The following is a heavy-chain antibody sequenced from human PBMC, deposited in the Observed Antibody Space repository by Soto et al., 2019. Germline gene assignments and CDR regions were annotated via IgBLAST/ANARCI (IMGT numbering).Heavy chain of an antibody. CDR1: GFTFSSYA. CDR2: ISGSGGST. CDR3: AKRRAEAGVRDPYGMDV. J-gene: IGHJ6*02. Sequence: EVPLLESGGGLVQPGGSLRLSCAASGFTFSSYAMSWVRQAPGKGLEWVSAISGSGGSTYYADSVKGRFTISRDNSQNKLYLQIKSVRAEDTAVYYCAKRRAEAGVRDPYGMDVWGPGTTVPVSS. V-gene: IGHV3-23*01. D-gene: IGHD6-13*01.